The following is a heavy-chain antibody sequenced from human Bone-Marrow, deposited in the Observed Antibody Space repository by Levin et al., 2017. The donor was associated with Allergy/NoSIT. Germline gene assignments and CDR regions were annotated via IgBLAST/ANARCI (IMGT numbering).Heavy chain of an antibody. V-gene: IGHV5-51*01. CDR3: ARPQGTAWYTIDF. CDR1: GYTFSKYW. Sequence: GESLKISCKGSGYTFSKYWIAWVRQMPGKGLEWMGTIYAGDSDVRYSPSFQGQVTISVDKSITTAYLQWRSLKSSDTAIYYCARPQGTAWYTIDFWGQGTMVTVSS. J-gene: IGHJ4*02. CDR2: IYAGDSDV. D-gene: IGHD6-19*01.